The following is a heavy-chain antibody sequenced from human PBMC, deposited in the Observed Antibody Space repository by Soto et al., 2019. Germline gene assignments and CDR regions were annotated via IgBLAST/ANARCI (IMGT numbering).Heavy chain of an antibody. Sequence: EVQLLESGGDLVQPGGSLRLSCAATGFSFSTFAMSWVRQAPGKGLEWVSAISGDGSTTYYVDSVKGRFTISRDNSRNPLYLQMNSLRVEDTALYYCAKEPLAQGRGWYADNWGQGTLVTVSS. CDR3: AKEPLAQGRGWYADN. CDR1: GFSFSTFA. CDR2: ISGDGSTT. J-gene: IGHJ4*02. D-gene: IGHD6-19*01. V-gene: IGHV3-23*01.